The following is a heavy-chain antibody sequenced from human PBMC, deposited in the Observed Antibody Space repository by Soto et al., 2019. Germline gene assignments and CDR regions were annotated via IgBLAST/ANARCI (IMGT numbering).Heavy chain of an antibody. V-gene: IGHV3-30*18. CDR3: AKAPSEAVADHFDY. CDR2: ISYDGSNK. Sequence: QVQLVESGGGVVQPGRSLRLSCAASGFTFSSYGMHWVRQAPGKGLEWVAVISYDGSNKYYADSVKGRFTISRDNSKNTLYLQMNSLRAEVTAVYYCAKAPSEAVADHFDYWGQGTLVTVSS. CDR1: GFTFSSYG. J-gene: IGHJ4*02. D-gene: IGHD6-19*01.